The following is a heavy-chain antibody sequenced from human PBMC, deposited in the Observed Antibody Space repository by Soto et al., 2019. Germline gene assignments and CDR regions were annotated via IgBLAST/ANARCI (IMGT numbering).Heavy chain of an antibody. Sequence: PGGSLRLSCAASGFTFNSYSVNWVRQAPGKGLEWVAPISSGSVHIDFADSVKGRFTISRDDVTNSVSLQMDSLRVEDTGIYYCARYDAFKAFDLWGQGTMVTVSS. CDR3: ARYDAFKAFDL. D-gene: IGHD1-1*01. CDR2: ISSGSVHI. J-gene: IGHJ3*01. CDR1: GFTFNSYS. V-gene: IGHV3-21*01.